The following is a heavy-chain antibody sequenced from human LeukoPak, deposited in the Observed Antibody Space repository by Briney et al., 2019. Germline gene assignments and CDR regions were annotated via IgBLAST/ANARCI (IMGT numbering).Heavy chain of an antibody. V-gene: IGHV3-11*01. J-gene: IGHJ4*02. CDR1: GFTFSDYY. D-gene: IGHD3-10*01. CDR3: ARDLGYYYGSGSYISDSYFDY. CDR2: ISSSGSTI. Sequence: GGSLRLSCAASGFTFSDYYMSWIRQAPGKGLEWVSYISSSGSTIYYADSVKGRFTISRDNAKNSLYLQMNSLRAEDTAVYYCARDLGYYYGSGSYISDSYFDYWGQGTLVTVSS.